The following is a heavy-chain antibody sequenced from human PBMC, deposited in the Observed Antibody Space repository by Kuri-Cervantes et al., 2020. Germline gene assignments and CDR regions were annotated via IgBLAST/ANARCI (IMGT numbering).Heavy chain of an antibody. CDR1: GFTFSSYG. CDR2: ISSSGSTI. D-gene: IGHD4-17*01. CDR3: ARVARDTDYGDYVGAFDI. J-gene: IGHJ3*02. Sequence: LSLTCAASGFTFSSYGMNWVRQAPGKGLEWVSYISSSGSTIYYADSVKGRFTISRDNAKNSLYLQMNSLRAEDTAVYYCARVARDTDYGDYVGAFDIWGQGTMVTVSS. V-gene: IGHV3-48*03.